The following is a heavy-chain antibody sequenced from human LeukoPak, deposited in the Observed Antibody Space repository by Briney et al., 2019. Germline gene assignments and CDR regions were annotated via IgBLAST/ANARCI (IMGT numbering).Heavy chain of an antibody. J-gene: IGHJ4*02. CDR3: ARNIITFGGVIVGFDY. CDR2: IIPIFGTA. CDR1: GYTFTSYG. V-gene: IGHV1-69*13. D-gene: IGHD3-16*02. Sequence: ASVKVSCKASGYTFTSYGISWVRQAPGQGLEWMGGIIPIFGTANYAQKFQGRVTITADESTSTAYMELSSLRSEDTAVYYCARNIITFGGVIVGFDYWGQGTLVTVSS.